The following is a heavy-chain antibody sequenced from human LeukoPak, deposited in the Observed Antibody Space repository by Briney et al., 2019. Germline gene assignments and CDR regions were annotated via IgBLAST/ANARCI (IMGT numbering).Heavy chain of an antibody. D-gene: IGHD3-9*01. J-gene: IGHJ4*02. CDR2: ISAYNGNT. CDR3: ARTPIFLPKRYFDY. CDR1: GYTFTSYG. V-gene: IGHV1-18*01. Sequence: ASVKVSCKASGYTFTSYGISRVRQAPGQGLEWMGWISAYNGNTNYAQKLQGRVTMATDTSTSTAYMELRSLRSDDTAVYYCARTPIFLPKRYFDYRGQGTLVTVSS.